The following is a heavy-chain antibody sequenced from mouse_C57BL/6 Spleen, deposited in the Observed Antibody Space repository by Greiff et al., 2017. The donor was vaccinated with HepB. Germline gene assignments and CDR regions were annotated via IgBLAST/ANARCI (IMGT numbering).Heavy chain of an antibody. CDR2: ISYDGSN. V-gene: IGHV3-6*01. D-gene: IGHD1-1*01. CDR3: AREGNPVTTVVDWYCDV. CDR1: GYSITSGYY. Sequence: EVKLMESGPGLVKPSQSLSLTCSVTGYSITSGYYWNWIRQFPGNKLEWMGYISYDGSNNYNPSLKNRISITRDTTKNLFFLKLNAVTTEDTATYYCAREGNPVTTVVDWYCDVWGTGTTVTVSS. J-gene: IGHJ1*03.